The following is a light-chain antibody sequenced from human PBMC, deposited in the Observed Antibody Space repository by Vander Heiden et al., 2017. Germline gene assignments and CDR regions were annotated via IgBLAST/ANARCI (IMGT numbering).Light chain of an antibody. CDR3: QQYYSFPWT. J-gene: IGKJ1*01. CDR2: AAS. Sequence: AIWLTQSPSLLSASTGHRVTISCRMSQGIRSYLAWYQQKPGKAPELLIYAASTWQSGVPARFSGSGSGTDFTLTISCLQSEDFATYYCQQYYSFPWTFGQGTKVEIK. CDR1: QGIRSY. V-gene: IGKV1D-8*02.